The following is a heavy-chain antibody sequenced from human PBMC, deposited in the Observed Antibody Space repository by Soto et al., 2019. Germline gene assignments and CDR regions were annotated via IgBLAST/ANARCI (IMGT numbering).Heavy chain of an antibody. CDR2: ISTSGSST. J-gene: IGHJ4*02. CDR1: GLTFSNYA. CDR3: AKRGIPVDREGCDS. Sequence: EVQLLESGGGLVQPGGSLRLSCAAAGLTFSNYAMGWVRQAPGKGLEWVSSISTSGSSTYYRDSVKGRFTISRDNSKNTLFLQMNSLRAEDTAIYYCAKRGIPVDREGCDSWGQGTLVTVSS. V-gene: IGHV3-23*01. D-gene: IGHD3-10*01.